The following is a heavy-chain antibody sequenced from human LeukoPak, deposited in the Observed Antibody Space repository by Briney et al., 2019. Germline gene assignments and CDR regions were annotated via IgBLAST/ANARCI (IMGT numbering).Heavy chain of an antibody. CDR1: GFTVSSNY. CDR3: ARDPEAGYHLY. Sequence: GGSLRLSCAASGFTVSSNYMNWVRQAPGKGLEWVSVIYSGGSTYYADSVRGRFTISRDNSKNTLFLQMNSLRAEDTAEYYCARDPEAGYHLYWGQGTLVTVSS. J-gene: IGHJ4*02. V-gene: IGHV3-53*01. D-gene: IGHD1-14*01. CDR2: IYSGGST.